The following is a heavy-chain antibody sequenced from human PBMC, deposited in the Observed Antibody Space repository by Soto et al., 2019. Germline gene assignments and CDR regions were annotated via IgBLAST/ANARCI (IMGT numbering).Heavy chain of an antibody. V-gene: IGHV3-23*01. CDR3: AKDSNKYSSSLRGRYFDY. D-gene: IGHD3-22*01. Sequence: EVQLLESGGGLVQRGGSQRLSCAASGFTFTSYVMSWVRQAPGKGLEWVAGISGGGSTAFYADSVKGRFTISRDNAKNTVVLQMDSLRAADTAIYYCAKDSNKYSSSLRGRYFDYWGQGTLVTVSS. CDR2: ISGGGSTA. J-gene: IGHJ4*02. CDR1: GFTFTSYV.